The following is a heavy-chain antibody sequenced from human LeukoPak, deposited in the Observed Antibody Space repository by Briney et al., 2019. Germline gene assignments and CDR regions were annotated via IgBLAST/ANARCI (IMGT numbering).Heavy chain of an antibody. Sequence: GGSLRLSCAASGFTLSSYWMQWVRQAPGKGLVWVSHINTDGSTKYADSVKGRFTISRDNAKNTMYLQMNSLRAEDTAVYYCARGGRWFDPWGQGTLVTVSS. J-gene: IGHJ5*02. V-gene: IGHV3-74*03. CDR1: GFTLSSYW. CDR2: INTDGST. CDR3: ARGGRWFDP.